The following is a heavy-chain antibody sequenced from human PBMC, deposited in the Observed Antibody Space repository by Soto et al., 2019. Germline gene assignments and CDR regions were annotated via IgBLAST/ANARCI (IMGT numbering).Heavy chain of an antibody. V-gene: IGHV3-21*02. CDR2: ISSGSSYI. D-gene: IGHD3-10*01. J-gene: IGHJ6*02. Sequence: DVQLEESGGGLVKPGGSLRLSCVASEFTFSVYSMNWVRQAPGKGLEWVSSISSGSSYIYYADSVKGRFTISRDNDKSSLFLQMNSLRVEDTSVYYCTRDRVKIRGGYYHYYGMDVWGQGTTVTVSS. CDR1: EFTFSVYS. CDR3: TRDRVKIRGGYYHYYGMDV.